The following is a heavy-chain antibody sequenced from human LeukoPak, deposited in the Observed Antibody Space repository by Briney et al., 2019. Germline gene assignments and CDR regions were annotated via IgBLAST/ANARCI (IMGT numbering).Heavy chain of an antibody. J-gene: IGHJ4*02. D-gene: IGHD2-15*01. V-gene: IGHV1-18*01. CDR1: GYTFTSYG. CDR2: ISAYNGNT. Sequence: ASVKVSCKASGYTFTSYGISWVRQAPGQGLEWMGWISAYNGNTNYAQKLQGRVTMTTDTSTSTAYMGLRSLRSDDTAVYYCARDRCSGGSCYSDFDYWGQGTLVTVSS. CDR3: ARDRCSGGSCYSDFDY.